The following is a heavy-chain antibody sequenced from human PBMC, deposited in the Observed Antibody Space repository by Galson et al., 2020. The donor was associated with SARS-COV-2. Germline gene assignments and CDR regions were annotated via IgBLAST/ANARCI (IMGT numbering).Heavy chain of an antibody. CDR3: ASEGVTMVRGVIAPQYGMDV. CDR2: IYYRGST. J-gene: IGHJ6*02. CDR1: GGSISSGGYY. D-gene: IGHD3-10*01. Sequence: ASETLSLTCTVSGGSISSGGYYWSWIRQHPGKGLEWIGYIYYRGSTYYNPSLKSRVTISVDTSKNQFSLKLSSVTAADTAVYYCASEGVTMVRGVIAPQYGMDVWGQGTTVTVSS. V-gene: IGHV4-31*03.